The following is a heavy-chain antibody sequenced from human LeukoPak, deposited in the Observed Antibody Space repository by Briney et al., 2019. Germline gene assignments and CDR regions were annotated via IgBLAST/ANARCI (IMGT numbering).Heavy chain of an antibody. D-gene: IGHD3-9*01. V-gene: IGHV3-66*01. Sequence: GGSLRLSCAASGFTVSSNYMSWVRQAPGKGLEWVSVIYSGGSTYYADSVKGRFTISRDNSKNTLYLQMNSLRAEDTAVYYCAREINYDILTGYSYGMDVWGQGTTVTVSS. CDR1: GFTVSSNY. CDR2: IYSGGST. CDR3: AREINYDILTGYSYGMDV. J-gene: IGHJ6*02.